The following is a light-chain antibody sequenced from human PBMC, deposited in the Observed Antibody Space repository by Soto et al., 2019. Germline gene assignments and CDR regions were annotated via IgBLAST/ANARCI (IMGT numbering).Light chain of an antibody. CDR3: QQRSNLPLT. Sequence: VMTQAPASLSMSPGARASLSCRASQSVSSYLAWYQQKRGQPPRLLIYDASNRATGIPDRFSGSGSGTEFALTISFLEPEDFAVYYCQQRSNLPLTFGGGTKVDIK. V-gene: IGKV3-11*01. CDR1: QSVSSY. CDR2: DAS. J-gene: IGKJ4*01.